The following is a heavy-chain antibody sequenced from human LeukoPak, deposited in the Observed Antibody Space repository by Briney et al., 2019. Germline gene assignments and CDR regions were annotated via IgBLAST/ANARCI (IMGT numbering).Heavy chain of an antibody. J-gene: IGHJ5*02. Sequence: ASVKVSCKASGYTFTSYYMHWVRQAPGQGLEWMGIINPSGGSTSYAQKFQGRVTMARDTSTSTVYMELSSLRSEDTAVYYCARDHRVVGATTRWFDPWGQGTLVTVSS. CDR3: ARDHRVVGATTRWFDP. V-gene: IGHV1-46*01. D-gene: IGHD1-26*01. CDR1: GYTFTSYY. CDR2: INPSGGST.